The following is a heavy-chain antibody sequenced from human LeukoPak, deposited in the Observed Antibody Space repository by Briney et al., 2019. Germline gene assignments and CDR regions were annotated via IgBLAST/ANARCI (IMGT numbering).Heavy chain of an antibody. CDR1: GFLFSNYA. CDR3: AKDSSVTPYYFDY. J-gene: IGHJ4*02. Sequence: QPGGSLRLPCAASGFLFSNYAMSWVRQAPGKGLEWVSGISGSGDDSTYYADSVKGRFTISRDNSKNTMYLQMNSLRAEDTAVYYCAKDSSVTPYYFDYWGQGTLVTVSS. CDR2: ISGSGDDST. V-gene: IGHV3-23*01. D-gene: IGHD3-16*02.